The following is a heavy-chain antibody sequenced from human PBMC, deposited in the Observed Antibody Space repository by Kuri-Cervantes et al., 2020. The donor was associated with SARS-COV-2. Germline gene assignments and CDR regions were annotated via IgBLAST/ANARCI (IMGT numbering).Heavy chain of an antibody. CDR1: GFTVSSNY. CDR2: IYSGGST. J-gene: IGHJ4*02. Sequence: GGSLRLSCAASGFTVSSNYMSWARQAPGKGLEWVSVIYSGGSTYYADSVKGRFTISRDNSKNTLYLQMNSLRAEDTAVYYCASGPGILWFGDDYWGQGTLVTVSS. D-gene: IGHD3-10*01. V-gene: IGHV3-53*01. CDR3: ASGPGILWFGDDY.